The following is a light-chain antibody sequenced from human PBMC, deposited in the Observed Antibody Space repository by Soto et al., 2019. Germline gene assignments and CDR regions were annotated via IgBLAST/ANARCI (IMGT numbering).Light chain of an antibody. CDR2: AAS. CDR1: QGISNF. J-gene: IGKJ5*01. CDR3: QQYISVIT. Sequence: DIQMTQSPSSLSASVGDRVTITCRASQGISNFLAWYQQKPGKVPKLLISAASTLQSGVPSRFSGSGSGKAFTLTITSLLPEDVASYYCQQYISVITFGQGTRLEIK. V-gene: IGKV1-27*01.